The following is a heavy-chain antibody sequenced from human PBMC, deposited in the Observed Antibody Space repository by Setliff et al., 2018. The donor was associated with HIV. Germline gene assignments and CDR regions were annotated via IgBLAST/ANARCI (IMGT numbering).Heavy chain of an antibody. D-gene: IGHD1-1*01. J-gene: IGHJ3*02. V-gene: IGHV5-51*01. CDR3: ASEMRTIEGGALDI. CDR1: GYRFTSHW. CDR2: IYPGDSET. Sequence: GESLKISCEGSGYRFTSHWIAWVRQMPGKGLEWMGIIYPGDSETKYSPTFQGQVTFSADQTVSTAYLQWSSLKPSDTAMYYCASEMRTIEGGALDIWGQGTLVTVSS.